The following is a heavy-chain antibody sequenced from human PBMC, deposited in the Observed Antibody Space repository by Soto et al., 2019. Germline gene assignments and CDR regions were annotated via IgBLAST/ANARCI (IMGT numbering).Heavy chain of an antibody. CDR2: INHSGST. Sequence: SETLSLTCAVYGGSFSGYYWSWIRQPPGKGLEWIGEINHSGSTNYNPSLKSRVTISVDTSKNQFSLKLSSVTAADTAVYYCASLEFASMVRGVQRADAFDIWGQGTMVTVSS. CDR1: GGSFSGYY. J-gene: IGHJ3*02. V-gene: IGHV4-34*01. D-gene: IGHD3-10*01. CDR3: ASLEFASMVRGVQRADAFDI.